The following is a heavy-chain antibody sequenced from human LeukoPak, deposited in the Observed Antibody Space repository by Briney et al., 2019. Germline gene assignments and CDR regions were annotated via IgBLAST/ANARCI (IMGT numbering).Heavy chain of an antibody. D-gene: IGHD3-9*01. V-gene: IGHV3-15*01. CDR3: TTNNRNYDILTGYLQPDY. Sequence: PGGSLRLSCAASGFTFSNAWMSWVRQAPGKGLEWVGRIKNKIDGGTTYYAAPVKGRFTISRDDSENTLYLQMNSLKTEDTAVYYCTTNNRNYDILTGYLQPDYWGQGTLVTVSS. CDR1: GFTFSNAW. CDR2: IKNKIDGGTT. J-gene: IGHJ4*02.